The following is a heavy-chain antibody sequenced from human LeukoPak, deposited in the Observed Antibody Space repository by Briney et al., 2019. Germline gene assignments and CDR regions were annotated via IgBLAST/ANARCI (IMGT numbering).Heavy chain of an antibody. J-gene: IGHJ4*02. Sequence: PGGSLRLSCAASGFTFSSYAMSWVRQAPGKGLQWVSAISGSGGSTYYADSVKGRFTISRDNSKKTLYLQMNSLRAEDTAVYYCAKSRGSSWPHLQGYWGQGTLVTVSS. CDR1: GFTFSSYA. CDR2: ISGSGGST. CDR3: AKSRGSSWPHLQGY. V-gene: IGHV3-23*01. D-gene: IGHD6-13*01.